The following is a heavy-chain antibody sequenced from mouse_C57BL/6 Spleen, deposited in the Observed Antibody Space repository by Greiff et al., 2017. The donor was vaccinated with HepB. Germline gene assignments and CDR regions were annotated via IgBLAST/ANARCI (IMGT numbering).Heavy chain of an antibody. CDR3: ARAGSGYVVAY. CDR1: GYAFSSSW. Sequence: QVQLQQSGPELVKPGASVKISCKASGYAFSSSWMNWVKQRPGKGLEWIGRIYPGDGDTNYNGKFKGKATLTADKSSSTAYMQLSSLTSEDSAVYFCARAGSGYVVAYWGQGTLVTVSA. CDR2: IYPGDGDT. J-gene: IGHJ3*01. V-gene: IGHV1-82*01. D-gene: IGHD3-2*02.